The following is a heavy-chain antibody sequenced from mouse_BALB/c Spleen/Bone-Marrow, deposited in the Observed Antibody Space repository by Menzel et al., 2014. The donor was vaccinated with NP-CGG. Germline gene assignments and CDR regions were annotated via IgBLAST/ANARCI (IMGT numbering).Heavy chain of an antibody. CDR1: GFNIKDTY. CDR3: ATGFAY. J-gene: IGHJ3*01. Sequence: DVKLVESGAELVKPGASVKLSCTASGFNIKDTYMHWVKQRPEQGLEWIGRIDPANGNTKYDPKFQGKATITADTSSNTAYLQLSGLTSEDTAVYYCATGFAYWGQGTLVTVSA. V-gene: IGHV14-3*02. CDR2: IDPANGNT.